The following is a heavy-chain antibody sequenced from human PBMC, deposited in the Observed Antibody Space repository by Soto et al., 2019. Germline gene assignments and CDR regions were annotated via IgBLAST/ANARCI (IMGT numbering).Heavy chain of an antibody. V-gene: IGHV1-69*13. CDR2: IIPIFGTA. Sequence: ASVKVSCKASGGTFSSYAISWVRQAPGQGLEWMGEIIPIFGTANYAQKFQGRVTITADESTSTAYMELSSLRSEDTAVYYCARDRAGFTMVRGVIESRFDYWGQGTLVTVSS. CDR3: ARDRAGFTMVRGVIESRFDY. D-gene: IGHD3-10*01. J-gene: IGHJ4*02. CDR1: GGTFSSYA.